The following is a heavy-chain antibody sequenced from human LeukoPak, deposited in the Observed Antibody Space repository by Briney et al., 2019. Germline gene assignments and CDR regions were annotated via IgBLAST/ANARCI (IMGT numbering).Heavy chain of an antibody. V-gene: IGHV3-9*01. CDR3: AKDASGSYGLDY. D-gene: IGHD1-26*01. CDR1: GFTFDDYA. J-gene: IGHJ4*02. CDR2: ISWNSGSI. Sequence: GGSLRLSCAASGFTFDDYAMHWVRQAPGKGLEWVSGISWNSGSIGYADSVKGRFTTSRDNAKNSLYLQMNSLRAEDTALYYCAKDASGSYGLDYWGQGTLVTVSS.